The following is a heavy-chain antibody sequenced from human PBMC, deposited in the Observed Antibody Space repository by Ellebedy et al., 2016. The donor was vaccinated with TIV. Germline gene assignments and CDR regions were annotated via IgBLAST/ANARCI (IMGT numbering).Heavy chain of an antibody. CDR2: IGGSGHST. J-gene: IGHJ6*02. CDR1: GFTFSRFA. Sequence: GESLKISCAASGFTFSRFAMSWVRQAPGKGLEWVSGIGGSGHSTYYADSVKGRLTVSRDNTKNTLYLQMNSLRAEDTAVYYCAKDREVVVATVNGFDVWGQGTTVTVSS. CDR3: AKDREVVVATVNGFDV. V-gene: IGHV3-23*01. D-gene: IGHD2-15*01.